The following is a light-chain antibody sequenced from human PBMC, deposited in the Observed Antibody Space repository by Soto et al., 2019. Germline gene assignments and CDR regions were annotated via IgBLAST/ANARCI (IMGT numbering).Light chain of an antibody. Sequence: QSALTQPRSVSGSPGQSVTISCSGTSSDVGRYNLVSWYQQHPGKAPKLIIYDVSVRPSGVPDRFSGSKSDNTASLTISGLQAEDEADYFCCSYATSSFVFGTGAKVTVL. CDR3: CSYATSSFV. V-gene: IGLV2-11*01. CDR2: DVS. CDR1: SSDVGRYNL. J-gene: IGLJ1*01.